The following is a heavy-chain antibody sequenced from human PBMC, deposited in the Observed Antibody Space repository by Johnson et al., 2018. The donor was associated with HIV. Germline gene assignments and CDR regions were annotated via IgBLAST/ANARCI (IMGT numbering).Heavy chain of an antibody. CDR3: AKDQGDYSNHGAAFDI. V-gene: IGHV3-30*04. Sequence: QVQLVESGGGVVQPGRSLRVQPGRSLRVSCAASEFTFSSYAMHWVRQAPGKGLEWVAVISYDGSNKYYADSVKGRFTISRDNSKNTLYLQMNSLRAEDTAVYYCAKDQGDYSNHGAAFDIWGQGTMVTVSS. CDR1: EFTFSSYA. D-gene: IGHD4-11*01. J-gene: IGHJ3*02. CDR2: ISYDGSNK.